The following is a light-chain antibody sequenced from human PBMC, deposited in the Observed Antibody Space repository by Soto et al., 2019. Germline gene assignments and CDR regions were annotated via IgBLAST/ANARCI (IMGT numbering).Light chain of an antibody. CDR2: SAS. Sequence: DIQMTQSPSTLSASVGDRVTITCRANKSIGDWLAWYQQKPGKVPKLLIYSASSLESGVPSRFSGSGSGTKFTLAITRLQPDDFATYYCQQYNSYSFGQGTKVDI. J-gene: IGKJ1*01. CDR1: KSIGDW. V-gene: IGKV1-5*01. CDR3: QQYNSYS.